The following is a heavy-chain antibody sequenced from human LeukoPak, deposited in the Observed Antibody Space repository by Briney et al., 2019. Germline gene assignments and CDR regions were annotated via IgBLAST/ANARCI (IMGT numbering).Heavy chain of an antibody. CDR2: INHSGSI. J-gene: IGHJ5*02. D-gene: IGHD3-10*01. CDR1: GGSFSGYY. Sequence: SETLSLTCAVYGGSFSGYYWSWIRQPSGKGLEWIGEINHSGSINYNPSLKSRVTISVDTSKKQFSLKLSSVTAADTAVYYCVRRGRLLYFGESRGRYGSLNWFDPWGQGTLVTVSS. V-gene: IGHV4-34*01. CDR3: VRRGRLLYFGESRGRYGSLNWFDP.